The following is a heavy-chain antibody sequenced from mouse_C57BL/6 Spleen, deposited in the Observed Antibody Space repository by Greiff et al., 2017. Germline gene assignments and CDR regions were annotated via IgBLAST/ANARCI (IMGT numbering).Heavy chain of an antibody. Sequence: QVHVKQSGAELVKPGASVKMSCKASGYTFTTYPIEWMKQNHGKSLEWIGNFHPYNDDTKYNEKFKGKATLTVEKSSSTVYLELSRLTSDDSAVYYCARSAYGNYVWYFDVWGTGTTVTVSS. CDR1: GYTFTTYP. V-gene: IGHV1-47*01. D-gene: IGHD2-1*01. CDR3: ARSAYGNYVWYFDV. CDR2: FHPYNDDT. J-gene: IGHJ1*03.